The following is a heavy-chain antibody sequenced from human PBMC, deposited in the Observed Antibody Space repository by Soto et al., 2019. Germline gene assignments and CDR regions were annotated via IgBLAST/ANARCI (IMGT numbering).Heavy chain of an antibody. D-gene: IGHD2-15*01. CDR1: GFTFSSYG. V-gene: IGHV3-30*18. CDR3: AKGGWLLAY. Sequence: QVQLVESGGGVVQPGRSLRLSCAASGFTFSSYGMHWVRQAPGKGLEWVAVISFDGSNKYYADSVKGRFTISRDNSKNTLYLQMNSLRAEDTAVYYCAKGGWLLAYWGQGTLVTVSS. J-gene: IGHJ4*02. CDR2: ISFDGSNK.